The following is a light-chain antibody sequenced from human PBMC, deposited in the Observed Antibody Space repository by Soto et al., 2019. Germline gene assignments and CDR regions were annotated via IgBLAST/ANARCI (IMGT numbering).Light chain of an antibody. CDR2: DAS. V-gene: IGKV3-11*01. Sequence: EIVLTQSPATLALSPGERATLSCRASQSVSGCLAWYQQKPGQAPRLLIYDASNRATGIPARFSGSGSGTDFNLTISSLEPEDCAVYYCQQRCNWPPVTFGGGTKVEIK. CDR3: QQRCNWPPVT. J-gene: IGKJ4*01. CDR1: QSVSGC.